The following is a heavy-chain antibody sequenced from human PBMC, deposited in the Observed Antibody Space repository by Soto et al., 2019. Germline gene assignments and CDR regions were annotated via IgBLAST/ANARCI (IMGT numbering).Heavy chain of an antibody. CDR1: GGSISSGGYS. CDR2: IYHSGST. CDR3: ARGPWLRSSFDS. D-gene: IGHD5-12*01. Sequence: TLSLPFAVSGGSISSGGYSWSSIRRPPGKGLEWIGYIYHSGSTNYNPSLKSRVTISVDTSKNQFSLKLSSVTAADTAVYYCARGPWLRSSFDSWGQGTLVTVSS. J-gene: IGHJ4*02. V-gene: IGHV4-30-2*01.